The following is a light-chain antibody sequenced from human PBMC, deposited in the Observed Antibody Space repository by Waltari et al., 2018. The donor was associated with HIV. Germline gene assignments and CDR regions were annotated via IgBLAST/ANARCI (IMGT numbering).Light chain of an antibody. J-gene: IGKJ1*01. V-gene: IGKV1-39*01. Sequence: DIQMTQSPSSLSASVGERVTITCRASKSSSSYLNWYQHKPGKAPKLLIYAASSLQSGVPSRFSGSGSWTDFTLTISSLQPEDFATYYCQQSYNTPPWTFGQGTKVAFK. CDR2: AAS. CDR1: KSSSSY. CDR3: QQSYNTPPWT.